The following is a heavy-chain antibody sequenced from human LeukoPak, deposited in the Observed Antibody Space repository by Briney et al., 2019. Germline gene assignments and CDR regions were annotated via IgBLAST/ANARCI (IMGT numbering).Heavy chain of an antibody. J-gene: IGHJ6*02. Sequence: SETLSLTCTVSGGSFSSYYWSWIRQPAGKGLEWIGRIYTSGSTNYNPSLQSRVTMSVDTSKNQFSLKLSSVTAADTAVYYCAREWAPSCSGGSCYPYYYYGRDVWGQGTTVTVSS. D-gene: IGHD2-15*01. V-gene: IGHV4-4*07. CDR3: AREWAPSCSGGSCYPYYYYGRDV. CDR2: IYTSGST. CDR1: GGSFSSYY.